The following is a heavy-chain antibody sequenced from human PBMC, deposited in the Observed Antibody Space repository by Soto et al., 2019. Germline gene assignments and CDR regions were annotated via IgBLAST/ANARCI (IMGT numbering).Heavy chain of an antibody. J-gene: IGHJ4*02. CDR2: ISTSGSTT. D-gene: IGHD2-21*01. CDR3: ARDQRTPPVLRGAIAH. Sequence: QVQLVEYGGGLVKPGGSLRLSCAASGFTFSDYYLSWFRQAPGKGLVWLAYISTSGSTTNYADSVKGRFTISRDNAKNSLYLQMDSLRAEDTAVYYCARDQRTPPVLRGAIAHWGQGTLVTVSS. V-gene: IGHV3-11*01. CDR1: GFTFSDYY.